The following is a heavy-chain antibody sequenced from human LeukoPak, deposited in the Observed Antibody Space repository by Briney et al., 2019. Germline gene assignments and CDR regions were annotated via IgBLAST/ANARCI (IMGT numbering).Heavy chain of an antibody. Sequence: PSETLSLTCAVYGGSFSGYYWSWIRQPPGKGLEWIGELTRSGGTNYNPSLRSRVTISVDTSKNQFSLRLTSVTAADTAVYYCAKNDYGGNLPSIPWGQGTLVTVSS. J-gene: IGHJ5*02. D-gene: IGHD4-23*01. CDR2: LTRSGGT. V-gene: IGHV4-34*01. CDR3: AKNDYGGNLPSIP. CDR1: GGSFSGYY.